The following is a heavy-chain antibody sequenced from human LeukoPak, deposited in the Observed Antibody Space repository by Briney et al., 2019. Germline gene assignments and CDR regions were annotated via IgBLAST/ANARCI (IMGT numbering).Heavy chain of an antibody. CDR1: GGSISSSSYY. CDR3: ARRPNYGDYDGGFDY. D-gene: IGHD4-17*01. CDR2: FYYSRST. Sequence: TSETLSLTCTVSGGSISSSSYYWGWIRQPPGMGLEWIGSFYYSRSTNYNPSLKSRVTISVDTSKNQFSLKLSSVTAADTAVYYCARRPNYGDYDGGFDYWGQGTLVTVSS. J-gene: IGHJ4*02. V-gene: IGHV4-39*01.